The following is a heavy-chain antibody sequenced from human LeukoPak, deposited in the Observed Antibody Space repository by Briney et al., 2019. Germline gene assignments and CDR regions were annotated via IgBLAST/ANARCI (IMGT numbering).Heavy chain of an antibody. CDR2: ISYDGSNK. CDR3: ARDSRSIAARHNWFDP. J-gene: IGHJ5*02. CDR1: GFTFSSYA. Sequence: RRSLRLSCAASGFTFSSYAMHWVRQAPGKGLEWVAVISYDGSNKYYADSVKGRFTISRDNSKNTLYLQMNSLRAEDTAVYYCARDSRSIAARHNWFDPWGQGTLVTVSS. D-gene: IGHD6-6*01. V-gene: IGHV3-30-3*01.